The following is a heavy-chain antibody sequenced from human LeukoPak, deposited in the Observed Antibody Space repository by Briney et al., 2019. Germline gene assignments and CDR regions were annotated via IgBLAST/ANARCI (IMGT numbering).Heavy chain of an antibody. D-gene: IGHD1-26*01. V-gene: IGHV3-30*18. CDR3: AKDLSGNFDY. J-gene: IGHJ4*02. Sequence: GGSLRLSCAASGFTFSSYGLHWVRQAPGKGLEWVAVISYDGSNKYYADSVKGRFTISRDNSKNTLYLQTNSLRAEDTAVYYCAKDLSGNFDYWGQGTLVTVSS. CDR1: GFTFSSYG. CDR2: ISYDGSNK.